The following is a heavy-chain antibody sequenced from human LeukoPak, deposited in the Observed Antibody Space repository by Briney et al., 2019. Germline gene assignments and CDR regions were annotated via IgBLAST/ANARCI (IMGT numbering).Heavy chain of an antibody. D-gene: IGHD3-22*01. V-gene: IGHV4-30-2*01. CDR1: GGSISSGGYY. Sequence: SETLSLTCTVSGGSISSGGYYWSWIRQPPGKGLEWIGYIYHSGSTYYNPSLKSRVTISVDRSKNQFSLKLSSVTAADTAVYYCARVVGEDYYDSSAARWDAFDIWGQGTMVTVSS. CDR2: IYHSGST. J-gene: IGHJ3*02. CDR3: ARVVGEDYYDSSAARWDAFDI.